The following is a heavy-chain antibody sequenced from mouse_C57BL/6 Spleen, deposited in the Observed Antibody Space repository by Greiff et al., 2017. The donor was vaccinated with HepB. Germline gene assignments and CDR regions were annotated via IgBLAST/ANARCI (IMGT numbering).Heavy chain of an antibody. CDR3: ASLAQSYYFDY. D-gene: IGHD1-3*01. CDR2: ISSGGSYT. J-gene: IGHJ2*01. V-gene: IGHV5-6*01. Sequence: EVQVVESGGDLVKPGGSLKLSCAASGFTFSSYGMSWVRQTPDKRLEWVATISSGGSYTYYPDSVKGRFTISRDNAKNTLYLQMSSLKSEDTAMYYCASLAQSYYFDYWGQGTTLTVSS. CDR1: GFTFSSYG.